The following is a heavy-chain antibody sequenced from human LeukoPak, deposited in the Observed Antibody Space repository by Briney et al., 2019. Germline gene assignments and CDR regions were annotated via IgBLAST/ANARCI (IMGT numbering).Heavy chain of an antibody. D-gene: IGHD3-3*01. V-gene: IGHV3-9*01. Sequence: PGRSLRLSCAASGFIFDDHGMHWVRQAPGKGLEWVSGISWSSGIIGYADSVKGRFTTSRDNAKNSLDLQMESLRAEDTAVYYCAKDTGSPADAITMEDNAFDIWGQGTMVTVSS. CDR2: ISWSSGII. CDR3: AKDTGSPADAITMEDNAFDI. CDR1: GFIFDDHG. J-gene: IGHJ3*02.